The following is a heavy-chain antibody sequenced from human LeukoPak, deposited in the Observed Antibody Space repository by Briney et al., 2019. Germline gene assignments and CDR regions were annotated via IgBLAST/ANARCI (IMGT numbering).Heavy chain of an antibody. CDR3: ATYDNWVAGDV. Sequence: GRSLRLSCAASGFTFSSYAIHWVRQAPGKGLEWVALISYGGSDKYHADSVKGRFTVSRDNAKNSLFLQMNSLRVEDTAVYYCATYDNWVAGDVWGQGTTVSVSS. D-gene: IGHD1-20*01. CDR2: ISYGGSDK. J-gene: IGHJ6*02. V-gene: IGHV3-30*04. CDR1: GFTFSSYA.